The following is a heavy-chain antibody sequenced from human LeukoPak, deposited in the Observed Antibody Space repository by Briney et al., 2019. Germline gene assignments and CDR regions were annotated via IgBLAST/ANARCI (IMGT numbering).Heavy chain of an antibody. CDR2: IYYSGST. D-gene: IGHD1-20*01. Sequence: SETLSLTCTVSGGSISSYYWSWIRQPPGKGLEWIGYIYYSGSTNYNPSLKSRVTISVDTSKNQFSLKLSSVTAAGTAVYYCASYNWNLGYFDYWAREPWSLSPQ. CDR3: ASYNWNLGYFDY. CDR1: GGSISSYY. J-gene: IGHJ4*02. V-gene: IGHV4-59*01.